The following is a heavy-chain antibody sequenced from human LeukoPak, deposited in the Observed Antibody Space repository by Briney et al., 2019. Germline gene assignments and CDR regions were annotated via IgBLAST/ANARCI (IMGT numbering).Heavy chain of an antibody. CDR1: GFTFSSYS. D-gene: IGHD6-13*01. CDR3: ARDSAAASGWFDP. CDR2: ISSSSSYI. V-gene: IGHV3-21*01. J-gene: IGHJ5*02. Sequence: GGSLRLSCAASGFTFSSYSMNWVRQAPGKGLEGVSSISSSSSYIYYADSVKGRFTISRDNAKNSLYLQMNNLRAEDTAVYYCARDSAAASGWFDPWGQGTLVTVSS.